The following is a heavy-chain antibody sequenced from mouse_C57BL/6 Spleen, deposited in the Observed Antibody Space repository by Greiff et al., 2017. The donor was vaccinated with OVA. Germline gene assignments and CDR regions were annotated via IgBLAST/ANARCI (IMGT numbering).Heavy chain of an antibody. Sequence: EVMLVESGGGLVKPGGSLKLSCAASGFTFSDYGMHWVRQAPEKGLEWVAYISSGSSTIYYADTVKGRCTISRDNAKNTLFLQMTSLRSEDTAMYYCARPYYSKGAWFAYWGQGTLVTVSA. J-gene: IGHJ3*01. CDR2: ISSGSSTI. V-gene: IGHV5-17*01. CDR1: GFTFSDYG. CDR3: ARPYYSKGAWFAY. D-gene: IGHD2-5*01.